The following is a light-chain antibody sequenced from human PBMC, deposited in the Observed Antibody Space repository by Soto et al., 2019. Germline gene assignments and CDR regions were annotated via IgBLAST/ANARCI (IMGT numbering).Light chain of an antibody. V-gene: IGLV1-44*01. CDR3: AVSDDTWNALV. CDR1: SSNIGSYT. CDR2: TDN. Sequence: QSVLTQAPSASATPGQRINISCSGRSSNIGSYTVNWYQQVPGTPPKLLIYTDNQRPSGVPDRFSGSKSGTSASLAISGLHSGDEADYYCAVSDDTWNALVFGGGTKLTVL. J-gene: IGLJ2*01.